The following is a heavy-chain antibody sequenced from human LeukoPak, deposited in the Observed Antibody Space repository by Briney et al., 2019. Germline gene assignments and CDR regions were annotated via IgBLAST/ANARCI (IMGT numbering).Heavy chain of an antibody. CDR2: IRSKAYGGTT. Sequence: GGSLRLSCTASGFTFGDYAMSWFRQAPGKGLEWVGFIRSKAYGGTTEYAASVKGRFTISRDDSKSIAYLQMNSLKTEDTAVYYCTRDWYCSSTSCYAFDYWGQGTLVTVSS. J-gene: IGHJ4*02. D-gene: IGHD2-2*01. V-gene: IGHV3-49*03. CDR1: GFTFGDYA. CDR3: TRDWYCSSTSCYAFDY.